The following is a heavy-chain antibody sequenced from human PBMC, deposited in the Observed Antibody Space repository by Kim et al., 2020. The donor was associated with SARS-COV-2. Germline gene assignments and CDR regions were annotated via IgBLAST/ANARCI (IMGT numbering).Heavy chain of an antibody. CDR1: GYSFTSYW. CDR2: IDPSDSYT. V-gene: IGHV5-10-1*01. J-gene: IGHJ6*02. CDR3: ARLVVVPAAISVLEKYYYYGMDV. Sequence: GESLKISCKGSGYSFTSYWISWVRQMPGKGLEWMGRIDPSDSYTNYSPSFQGHVTISADKSISTAYLQWSSLKASDTAMYYCARLVVVPAAISVLEKYYYYGMDVWGQGTTVTVSS. D-gene: IGHD2-2*02.